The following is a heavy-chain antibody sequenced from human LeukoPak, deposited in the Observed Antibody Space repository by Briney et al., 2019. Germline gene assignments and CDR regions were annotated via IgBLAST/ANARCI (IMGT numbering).Heavy chain of an antibody. CDR1: GFTFSTYS. D-gene: IGHD1-26*01. CDR3: ARDLGGENLFDY. V-gene: IGHV3-21*01. CDR2: ISSSSSSI. J-gene: IGHJ4*02. Sequence: GGSLRLSCAASGFTFSTYSMNWVRQAPGKGLEWVSSISSSSSSIYYADSVKGRFTISRDNAKNSLYLQMNSLRAEDTAVYYCARDLGGENLFDYWGQGTLVTVSS.